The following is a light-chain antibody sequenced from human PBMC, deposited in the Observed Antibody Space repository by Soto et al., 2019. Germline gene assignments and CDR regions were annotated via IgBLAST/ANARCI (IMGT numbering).Light chain of an antibody. CDR1: NFDVGSYNL. CDR3: CSYAGSSTLV. V-gene: IGLV2-23*01. Sequence: HSALTQPASVSGSPGQSITISCTGTNFDVGSYNLVSWYQQHPGKAPKLIIYEDNKRPSGVSDRFSGSKSGNTASLTISGLQADDEADFYCCSYAGSSTLVFGGGTKLTVL. CDR2: EDN. J-gene: IGLJ2*01.